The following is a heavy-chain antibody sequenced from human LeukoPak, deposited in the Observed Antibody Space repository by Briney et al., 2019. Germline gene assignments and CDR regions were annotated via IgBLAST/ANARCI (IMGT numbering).Heavy chain of an antibody. J-gene: IGHJ4*02. CDR3: ARHYDSSGYYPYYFDY. D-gene: IGHD3-22*01. Sequence: SETLSLTCTVSGGSISSYYWSWIRQPPGKGLEWIGYIYYSGSTNYNPSPKSRVTISVDTSKNQFSLKLSSVTAADTAVYYCARHYDSSGYYPYYFDYWGQGTLVTVSS. CDR1: GGSISSYY. V-gene: IGHV4-59*08. CDR2: IYYSGST.